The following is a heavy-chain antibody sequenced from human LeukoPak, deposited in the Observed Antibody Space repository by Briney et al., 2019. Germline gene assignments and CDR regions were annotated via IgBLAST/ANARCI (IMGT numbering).Heavy chain of an antibody. CDR2: IYHSGST. D-gene: IGHD3-22*01. CDR1: GGSFSGYY. Sequence: PSETLSLTCAVYGGSFSGYYWSWIRQPPGKGLERIGEIYHSGSTNYNPSLESRVTISLDSSKNQFSLKLSSVTAADTAMYYCARGRYDSSGLYFDYWGQGTLVTVSS. CDR3: ARGRYDSSGLYFDY. J-gene: IGHJ4*02. V-gene: IGHV4-34*01.